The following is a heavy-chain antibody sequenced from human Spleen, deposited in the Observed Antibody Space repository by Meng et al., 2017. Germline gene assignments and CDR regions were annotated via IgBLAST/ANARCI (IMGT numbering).Heavy chain of an antibody. J-gene: IGHJ4*01. V-gene: IGHV1-2*06. CDR3: ARDEDISAAGKLFGDY. D-gene: IGHD6-13*01. Sequence: QVRLVQSGAEVKKPGASVKASCKPSGYNFPDYYIHWVRRAPGQGLEWMGRIDPKTGDTHYALKFQGRVTMTGDTSISTAYMELSGLRSDDTAMYYCARDEDISAAGKLFGDYWGHGTLVTVSS. CDR2: IDPKTGDT. CDR1: GYNFPDYY.